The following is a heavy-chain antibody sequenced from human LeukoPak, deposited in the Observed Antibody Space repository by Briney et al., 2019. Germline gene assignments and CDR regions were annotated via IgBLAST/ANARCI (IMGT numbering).Heavy chain of an antibody. J-gene: IGHJ4*02. CDR3: VRDRGYSTFDY. CDR2: MKEDGGEI. CDR1: GFPFSNYW. Sequence: PGGSLRLSCAGSGFPFSNYWMAWVRQAPGKGLERVANMKEDGGEINYVDSVKGRFTISRDNVKNSLDLQMNSLRVDDTAVYYCVRDRGYSTFDYWGQGTLVIVSS. V-gene: IGHV3-7*01. D-gene: IGHD4-23*01.